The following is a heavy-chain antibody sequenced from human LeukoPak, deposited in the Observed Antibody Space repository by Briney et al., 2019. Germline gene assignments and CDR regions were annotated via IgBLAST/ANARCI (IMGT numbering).Heavy chain of an antibody. Sequence: ASVKVSCKASGYTFTVYYMHWVRQAPGQGLEWMGWINPNSGGTNYAQKFQGRVTMTRDTSISTAYMELSRLRSDDTAVYYCARDVSHSNYWSEYYFDYWGQGTLVIVSS. J-gene: IGHJ4*02. CDR1: GYTFTVYY. V-gene: IGHV1-2*02. CDR3: ARDVSHSNYWSEYYFDY. CDR2: INPNSGGT. D-gene: IGHD4-11*01.